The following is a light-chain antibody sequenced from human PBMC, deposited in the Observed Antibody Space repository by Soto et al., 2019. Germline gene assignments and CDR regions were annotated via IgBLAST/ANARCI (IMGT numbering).Light chain of an antibody. CDR2: GAS. Sequence: EIVLTQSPGTLSLSPGEGATLSCRASQSVSSTYLAWYQQKPGQAPRLLIYGASTRATGIPDRFSGSGSGTDFTLTISRLEPEDLAVYYYQQSASPPRTFGQGTKVDIK. J-gene: IGKJ1*01. V-gene: IGKV3-20*01. CDR1: QSVSSTY. CDR3: QQSASPPRT.